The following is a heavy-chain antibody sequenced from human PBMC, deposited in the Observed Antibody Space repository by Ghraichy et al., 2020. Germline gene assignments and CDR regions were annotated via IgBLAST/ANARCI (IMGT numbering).Heavy chain of an antibody. Sequence: SGPTLVKPTQTLTLTCTFSGFSLSTRGVGVGWIRQPPGKALEWLALIYWNDDKRYSPSLKSRLTITKDTSKNQVVLTMTNMDPVDTATYYCAHSIGYSYGFNFDYWGQGTLVTVSS. CDR1: GFSLSTRGVG. D-gene: IGHD5-18*01. CDR2: IYWNDDK. J-gene: IGHJ4*02. CDR3: AHSIGYSYGFNFDY. V-gene: IGHV2-5*01.